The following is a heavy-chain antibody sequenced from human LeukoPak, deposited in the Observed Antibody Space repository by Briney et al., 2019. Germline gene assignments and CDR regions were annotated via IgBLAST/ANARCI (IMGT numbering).Heavy chain of an antibody. V-gene: IGHV3-30-3*01. CDR2: ISYDGSNE. D-gene: IGHD6-19*01. J-gene: IGHJ4*02. CDR3: ARDSSNHLDC. CDR1: GFTFRNYA. Sequence: HPGGSLRLSCAASGFTFRNYAMHWVRQAPGKGLEWVAVISYDGSNEYYADSLKGRFTISRDNSKNTLYLQMNSLSAEDTAVYYCARDSSNHLDCWGQGTLVTVSS.